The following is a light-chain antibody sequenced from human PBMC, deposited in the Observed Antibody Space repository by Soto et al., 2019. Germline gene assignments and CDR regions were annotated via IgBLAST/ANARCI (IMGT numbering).Light chain of an antibody. J-gene: IGKJ1*01. CDR1: QSISSW. CDR3: QQYNSYSWT. V-gene: IGKV1-5*01. CDR2: YAS. Sequence: DIQMTQSPSTLSASVGDRVTITCRASQSISSWLAWYQQKPGKAPKLLIYYASSLESGVPSRFSGSGSGTEFTLTISSLQPDDFATYYCQQYNSYSWTFGQGTQVEIK.